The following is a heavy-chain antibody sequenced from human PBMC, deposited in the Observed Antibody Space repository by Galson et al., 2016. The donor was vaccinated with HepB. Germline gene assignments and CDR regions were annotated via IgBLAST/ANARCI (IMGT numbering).Heavy chain of an antibody. CDR3: ARRNPVVRAFDI. CDR2: ISGDGTT. V-gene: IGHV3-23*01. CDR1: GFTFSIYA. J-gene: IGHJ3*02. Sequence: SLRLSCAASGFTFSIYAMSWVRQAPGKGLEWVSAISGDGTTHYADSVKGRFTVARDNAKNSLYLQMTSLRDEDTAVYYCARRNPVVRAFDIWGQGTMVTVSS. D-gene: IGHD1-14*01.